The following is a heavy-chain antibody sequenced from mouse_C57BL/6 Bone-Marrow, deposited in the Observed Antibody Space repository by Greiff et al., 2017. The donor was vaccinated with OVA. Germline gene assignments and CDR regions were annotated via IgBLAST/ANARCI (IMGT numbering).Heavy chain of an antibody. CDR3: ASLRRAWFAY. V-gene: IGHV2-9-1*01. CDR2: IWTGGGT. CDR1: GFSLTSYA. D-gene: IGHD2-12*01. Sequence: VKLMESGPGLVAPSQSLSITCTVSGFSLTSYAISWVRQPPGKGLEWLGVIWTGGGTNYNSALKSRLSISKDNSKSKVFLKMNSLQTDDTARNYCASLRRAWFAYWGQGTLVTVSA. J-gene: IGHJ3*01.